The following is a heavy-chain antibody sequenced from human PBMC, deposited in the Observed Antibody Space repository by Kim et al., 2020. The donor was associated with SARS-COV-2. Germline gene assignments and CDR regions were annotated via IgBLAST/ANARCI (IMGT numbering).Heavy chain of an antibody. V-gene: IGHV3-43*02. CDR1: GFTFDDYA. J-gene: IGHJ6*02. CDR2: ISGDGGRT. D-gene: IGHD5-12*01. Sequence: GGSLRLSCAASGFTFDDYAMHWVRQAPGKGLEWVSLISGDGGRTYYADSVKGRFTISRDNSKNSLYLQMNSLRTEDTALYYCAKDIMNTDMVATVDYYYYGGIDVWGRGTTVTVSS. CDR3: AKDIMNTDMVATVDYYYYGGIDV.